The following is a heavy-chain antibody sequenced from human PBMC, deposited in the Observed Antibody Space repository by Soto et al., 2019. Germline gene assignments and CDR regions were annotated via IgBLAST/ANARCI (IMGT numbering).Heavy chain of an antibody. CDR1: GFTFDDYT. CDR3: KNDIIVATALLTGYQFYGMDA. J-gene: IGHJ6*02. Sequence: PGVSMRLSCAASGFTFDDYTMQWVRQSPGKGMEWVSLITWDGGRTYYADSVKGRFTISRDNSKNSLYLQMNGLRTEDTALYYSKNDIIVATALLTGYQFYGMDAWAPGTTVTVSS. D-gene: IGHD2-2*01. V-gene: IGHV3-43*01. CDR2: ITWDGGRT.